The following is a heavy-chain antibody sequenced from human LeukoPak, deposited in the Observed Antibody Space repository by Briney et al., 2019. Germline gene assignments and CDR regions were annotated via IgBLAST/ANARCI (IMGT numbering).Heavy chain of an antibody. D-gene: IGHD5-18*01. Sequence: PSETLSPTCAVSGGSISSDAYYWSWIRQPPGKGLEWIAYIYHSGSSYYNPSLKSRVTMSVDRSKNQFSLKLTSVTAADTAVYYCCRIQTYYYYMDVWGKGTTVTVSS. CDR1: GGSISSDAYY. CDR2: IYHSGSS. V-gene: IGHV4-30-2*01. CDR3: CRIQTYYYYMDV. J-gene: IGHJ6*03.